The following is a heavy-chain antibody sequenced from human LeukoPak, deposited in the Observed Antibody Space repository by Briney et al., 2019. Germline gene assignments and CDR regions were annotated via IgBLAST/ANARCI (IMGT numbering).Heavy chain of an antibody. CDR2: IYYSGST. CDR1: GGSISSGGYY. Sequence: SETLSLTCTVSGGSISSGGYYWSWIRQHPGKGLEWIGYIYYSGSTYYNPSLKSRVTISVDTSKNQFSLKLSSVTAADTAVYYCARDGRITMVRGVLGGFDPWGQGTLVTVSS. CDR3: ARDGRITMVRGVLGGFDP. J-gene: IGHJ5*02. V-gene: IGHV4-31*03. D-gene: IGHD3-10*01.